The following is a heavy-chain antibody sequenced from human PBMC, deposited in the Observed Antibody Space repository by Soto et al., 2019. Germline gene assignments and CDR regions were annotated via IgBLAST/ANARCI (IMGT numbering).Heavy chain of an antibody. J-gene: IGHJ4*02. CDR3: ARDSVFGGQYYFDY. V-gene: IGHV4-31*03. Sequence: QVQLQESGPGLVKPSQTLSLTCTVSGGSISSGGYYWSWIRQHPGKGLEWIGYIYYSGSTYYNPSLKSRVKRSVDTSKIQATLQLGSVTAADTAVYYCARDSVFGGQYYFDYWGQGTLGHGSS. CDR2: IYYSGST. CDR1: GGSISSGGYY. D-gene: IGHD3-3*01.